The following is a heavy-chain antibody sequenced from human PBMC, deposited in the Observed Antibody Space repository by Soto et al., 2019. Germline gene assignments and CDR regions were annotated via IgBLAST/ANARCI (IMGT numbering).Heavy chain of an antibody. CDR2: ISYDGSNK. D-gene: IGHD2-21*02. J-gene: IGHJ4*02. V-gene: IGHV3-30*18. Sequence: GGSLRLSCAASGFTFSSYGMHWVRQAPGKGLEWVAVISYDGSNKYYAGSVKGRFTISRDNSKNTLYLQMNSLRAEDTAVYYCAKDYIVVVTAIRGPVDYWGQGTLVTVSS. CDR3: AKDYIVVVTAIRGPVDY. CDR1: GFTFSSYG.